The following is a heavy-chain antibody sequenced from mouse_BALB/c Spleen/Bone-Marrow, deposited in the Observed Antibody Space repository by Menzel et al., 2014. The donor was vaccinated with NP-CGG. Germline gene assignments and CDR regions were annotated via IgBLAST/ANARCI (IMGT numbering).Heavy chain of an antibody. CDR1: GYTFTSYW. CDR3: ARYGNYGDYFDY. Sequence: QVQLQQPGAELAKPGASVKMSCKASGYTFTSYWMHWVKQRPGQGLEWIGYINLSTGYTEYNQKFKDKATLTADKSSSTAYMQLSSLTSEDSAVYYCARYGNYGDYFDYWGQGTTLTVSS. D-gene: IGHD2-1*01. V-gene: IGHV1-7*01. J-gene: IGHJ2*01. CDR2: INLSTGYT.